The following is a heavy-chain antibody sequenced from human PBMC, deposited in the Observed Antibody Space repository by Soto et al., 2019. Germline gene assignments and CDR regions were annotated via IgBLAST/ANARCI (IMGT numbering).Heavy chain of an antibody. D-gene: IGHD3-10*02. CDR2: IYYSGST. CDR1: GGSISSYY. Sequence: SETLSLTCTVSGGSISSYYWSWIRQPPGKGLEWIGYIYYSGSTNYNPSLKSRVTISVDTSKNQFSLKLSSVTAADTAVYYCARWGVFGLPLWDYYYMDVWGKGTTVTVSS. J-gene: IGHJ6*03. V-gene: IGHV4-59*08. CDR3: ARWGVFGLPLWDYYYMDV.